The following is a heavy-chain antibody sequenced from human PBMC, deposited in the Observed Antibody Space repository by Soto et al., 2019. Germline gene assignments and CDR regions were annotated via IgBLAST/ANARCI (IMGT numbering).Heavy chain of an antibody. Sequence: QVQLQESGPGLVKPSGTLSLTCAVSGASISSTNWWSWVRQAPGEGLEWIGEIFHSGTTTYNPSLKSRVFISMDTSTNQLSLRLDSVTAADTAVYFCSRHIAVPTTRGFDYWGQGTLVTVSS. D-gene: IGHD2-15*01. CDR1: GASISSTNW. CDR3: SRHIAVPTTRGFDY. J-gene: IGHJ4*02. CDR2: IFHSGTT. V-gene: IGHV4-4*02.